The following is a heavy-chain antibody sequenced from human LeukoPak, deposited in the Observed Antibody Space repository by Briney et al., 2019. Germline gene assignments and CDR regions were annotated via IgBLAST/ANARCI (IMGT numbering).Heavy chain of an antibody. D-gene: IGHD2/OR15-2a*01. CDR1: GFTFSSYG. J-gene: IGHJ5*02. V-gene: IGHV3-33*01. Sequence: GGSLRLSCAASGFTFSSYGMHWVRQAPGKGLEWVAVIWYDESNKYYADSVKGRLTISRDNSKNTLYLQMNSLRAEDTAVYYCAREKIVLRENWFDPWGQGTLVTVSS. CDR2: IWYDESNK. CDR3: AREKIVLRENWFDP.